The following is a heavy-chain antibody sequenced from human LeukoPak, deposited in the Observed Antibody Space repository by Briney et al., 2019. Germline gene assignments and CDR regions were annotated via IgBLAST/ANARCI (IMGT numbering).Heavy chain of an antibody. CDR3: ARGPYCNGGTCFSQYSDY. Sequence: ASVKVSCKASGYIFTTYVISWVRQAPGQGLEWMGWISGYNGNTYYAQNFQGRVTMTTDTSMSTAYMELRSLRSDDTAVYYCARGPYCNGGTCFSQYSDYWGQGTLVTVSS. D-gene: IGHD2-15*01. CDR2: ISGYNGNT. J-gene: IGHJ4*02. V-gene: IGHV1-18*01. CDR1: GYIFTTYV.